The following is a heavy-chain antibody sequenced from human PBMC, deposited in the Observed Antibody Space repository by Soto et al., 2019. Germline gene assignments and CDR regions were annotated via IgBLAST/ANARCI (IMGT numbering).Heavy chain of an antibody. Sequence: GASVKVSCKASGYTFTSYGISWVRQAPGQGLEWMGWISAYNGNTNYAQKLQGRVTMTTDTSTSTAYMELRSLRSDDTAVYYCARDRNNDYGDYGWFDPWGQGTLVTVS. CDR3: ARDRNNDYGDYGWFDP. CDR1: GYTFTSYG. D-gene: IGHD4-17*01. V-gene: IGHV1-18*04. J-gene: IGHJ5*02. CDR2: ISAYNGNT.